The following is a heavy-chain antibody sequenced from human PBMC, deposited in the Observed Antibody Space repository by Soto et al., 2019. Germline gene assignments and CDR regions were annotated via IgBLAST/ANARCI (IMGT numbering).Heavy chain of an antibody. V-gene: IGHV1-18*01. CDR2: ISAYNGNT. D-gene: IGHD2-2*01. CDR3: ARDLAGYCSSTSCARYFQH. CDR1: GDTFTSYG. J-gene: IGHJ1*01. Sequence: VQLVQSGAEVKKPGASVKVSCTASGDTFTSYGISWVRQAPGQGLEWMGWISAYNGNTNYAQKLQGRVTMTTDTSTSTAYMELRSLRSDDTAVYYCARDLAGYCSSTSCARYFQHWGQGTLVTVSS.